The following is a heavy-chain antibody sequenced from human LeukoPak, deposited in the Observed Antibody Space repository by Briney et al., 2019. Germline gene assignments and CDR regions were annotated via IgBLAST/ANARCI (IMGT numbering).Heavy chain of an antibody. CDR2: ISWNSDSI. D-gene: IGHD1-26*01. V-gene: IGHV3-9*01. Sequence: GGSLRLSCAASGFTFSNYAMHWVRQAPGKGLEWVSGISWNSDSIGYVDSVKGRFTISRDNAKNSLYLQMNSLRAEDTALYYCAKGKWYSGTYHFDYWGQGTLVTVSS. CDR3: AKGKWYSGTYHFDY. J-gene: IGHJ4*02. CDR1: GFTFSNYA.